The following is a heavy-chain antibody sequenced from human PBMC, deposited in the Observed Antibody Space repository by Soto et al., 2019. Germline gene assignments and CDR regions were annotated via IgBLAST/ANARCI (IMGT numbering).Heavy chain of an antibody. CDR3: ARVPRYNWNYVGDAFDI. V-gene: IGHV3-11*06. D-gene: IGHD1-7*01. J-gene: IGHJ3*02. Sequence: PGGSLRLSCAASGFTFSDYYMSWIRQAPGKGLEWVSYISSSSSYTNYADSVKGRFTISRDNAKNSLYLQMNSLRAEDTAVYYCARVPRYNWNYVGDAFDIWGQGTMVTVSS. CDR1: GFTFSDYY. CDR2: ISSSSSYT.